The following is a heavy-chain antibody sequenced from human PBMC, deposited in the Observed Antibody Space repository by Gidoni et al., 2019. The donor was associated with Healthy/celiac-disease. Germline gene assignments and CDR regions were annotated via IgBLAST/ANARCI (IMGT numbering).Heavy chain of an antibody. CDR3: AKDYRVPAAMFDP. D-gene: IGHD2-2*01. V-gene: IGHV3-23*01. CDR1: GFTFSRYA. CDR2: SSGSGGST. J-gene: IGHJ5*02. Sequence: EVQLLESGAGLVQPGGSLRLSCAAAGFTFSRYAMSWLRQAPGKGLEWVSASSGSGGSTYYADSVKGRFTISRDNSKNTLYLQMNSLRAEDTAVYYGAKDYRVPAAMFDPWGQGTLGTVSS.